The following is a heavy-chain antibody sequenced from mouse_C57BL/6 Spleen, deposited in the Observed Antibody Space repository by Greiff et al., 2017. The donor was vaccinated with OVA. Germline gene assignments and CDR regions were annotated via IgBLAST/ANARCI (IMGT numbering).Heavy chain of an antibody. D-gene: IGHD4-1*01. CDR1: GFTFSNYW. V-gene: IGHV6-3*01. CDR2: IRLKSDNYAT. Sequence: EVKVEESGGGLVQPGGSMKLSCVASGFTFSNYWMNWVRQSPEKGLEWVAQIRLKSDNYATHYAESVKGRFTISRDDSKSSVYLQMNNLRAEDTGIYYCTGKLGSFYYAMDYWGQGTSVTVSS. CDR3: TGKLGSFYYAMDY. J-gene: IGHJ4*01.